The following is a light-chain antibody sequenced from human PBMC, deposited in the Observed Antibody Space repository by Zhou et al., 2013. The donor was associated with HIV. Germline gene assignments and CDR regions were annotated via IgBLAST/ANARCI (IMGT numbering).Light chain of an antibody. V-gene: IGKV3-20*01. CDR2: GAS. CDR1: QSVSSSY. J-gene: IGKJ1*01. Sequence: EIVLTQSPGTLSLSPGERATLSCRASQSVSSSYLAWYQQEPGQAPRLLIYGASSRATGIPDRFSGSGSGTDFTLTISRLEPEDFAVYYCQQYGSSLLTWTFGQGTKVEIK. CDR3: QQYGSSLLTWT.